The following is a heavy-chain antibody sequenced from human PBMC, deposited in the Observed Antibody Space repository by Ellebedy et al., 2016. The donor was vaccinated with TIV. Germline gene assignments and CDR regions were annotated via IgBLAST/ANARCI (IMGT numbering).Heavy chain of an antibody. J-gene: IGHJ4*02. CDR2: IYFTGSS. CDR1: GETITSPDYF. D-gene: IGHD7-27*01. V-gene: IGHV4-61*08. Sequence: SETLSLTXDVSGETITSPDYFWTWIRQPPGKGPEWIGYIYFTGSSESNPSLQNRVTLSMDTSKKQFSLKLRSVTAADTAVYYCARGGNNWGYYYFDYWGQGTLVTVSS. CDR3: ARGGNNWGYYYFDY.